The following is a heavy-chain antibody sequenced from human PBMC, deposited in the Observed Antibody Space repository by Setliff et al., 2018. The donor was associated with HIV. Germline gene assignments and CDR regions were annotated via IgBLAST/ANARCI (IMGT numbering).Heavy chain of an antibody. CDR2: ISAYNGNT. CDR3: ASDGQGNYNFWSGSYYYYGMDV. D-gene: IGHD3-3*01. J-gene: IGHJ6*02. Sequence: ASVKVSCKASGYTFTSYGISWVRQAPGQGLEWMGWISAYNGNTNYAQKLQGRVTMTTDTSTSTAYMELRSLRSDDTAVYYCASDGQGNYNFWSGSYYYYGMDVWGQGTTVTVSS. V-gene: IGHV1-18*01. CDR1: GYTFTSYG.